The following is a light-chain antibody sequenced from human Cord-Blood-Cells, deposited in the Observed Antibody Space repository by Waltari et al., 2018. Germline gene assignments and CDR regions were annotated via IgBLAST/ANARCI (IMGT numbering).Light chain of an antibody. CDR3: QQYGSLCT. Sequence: EIVLTQSPGTMSLSPGERATLSCRSSQSVSSSYLAWYQQKPGQAPSLLIYGASSRATGIPDRFSGSGSGTDFTLTISRLEPEDVAVYYCQQYGSLCTFGQGTKVEIK. CDR1: QSVSSSY. CDR2: GAS. J-gene: IGKJ1*01. V-gene: IGKV3-20*01.